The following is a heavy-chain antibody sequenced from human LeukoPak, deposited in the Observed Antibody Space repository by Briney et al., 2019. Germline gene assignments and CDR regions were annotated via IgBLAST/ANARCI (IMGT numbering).Heavy chain of an antibody. Sequence: PSETLSLTCAVYGGSFNGYYWTWIRQPPGKGLEWIGGINHSGSTNYNPSLKSRVTISVDTSKNQFSLKLSSVTAADAAVYYCAGDDSRRPQSLWGQGTLVTVSS. CDR3: AGDDSRRPQSL. J-gene: IGHJ4*02. D-gene: IGHD3-22*01. V-gene: IGHV4-34*01. CDR2: INHSGST. CDR1: GGSFNGYY.